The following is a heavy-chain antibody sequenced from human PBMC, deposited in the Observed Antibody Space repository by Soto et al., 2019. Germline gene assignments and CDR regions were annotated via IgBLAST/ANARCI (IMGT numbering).Heavy chain of an antibody. Sequence: SETLSLTCAVYGGSFSGYYWSWIRQPPGKGLEWIGEINHSGSTNYNPSLKSRVTISVDTSKNQFSLKLSSVTAADTAVYYCARGRGFTIFGVVIIGNGFDPWGQGTLVTVSS. D-gene: IGHD3-3*01. CDR2: INHSGST. CDR1: GGSFSGYY. CDR3: ARGRGFTIFGVVIIGNGFDP. V-gene: IGHV4-34*01. J-gene: IGHJ5*02.